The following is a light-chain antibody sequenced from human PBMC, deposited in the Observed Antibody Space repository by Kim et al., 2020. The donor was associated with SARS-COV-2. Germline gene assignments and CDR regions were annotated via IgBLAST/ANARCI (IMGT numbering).Light chain of an antibody. CDR2: GAS. CDR3: QQYENSPWT. V-gene: IGKV3-20*01. J-gene: IGKJ1*01. CDR1: QSVSSMY. Sequence: EIVMTQSPAPLSVSPGERATLSCRASQSVSSMYLAWYQQKPGQAPRLLIYGASNRATGIPDRFSGSGSGTDFTLTISRLEPEDCAVYYCQQYENSPWTFGQGTKVDIK.